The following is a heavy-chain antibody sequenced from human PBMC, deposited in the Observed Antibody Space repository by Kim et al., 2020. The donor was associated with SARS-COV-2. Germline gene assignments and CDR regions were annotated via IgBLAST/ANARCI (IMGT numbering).Heavy chain of an antibody. Sequence: ADSVKGRFTISRDNSKNTLYLQMNSLRAEDTAVYYCARAGIAAAGTGFDYWGQGTLVTVSS. J-gene: IGHJ4*02. V-gene: IGHV3-30*01. D-gene: IGHD6-13*01. CDR3: ARAGIAAAGTGFDY.